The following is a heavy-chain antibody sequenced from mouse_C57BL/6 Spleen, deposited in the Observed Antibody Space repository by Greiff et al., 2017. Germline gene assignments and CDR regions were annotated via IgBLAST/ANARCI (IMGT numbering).Heavy chain of an antibody. V-gene: IGHV5-4*01. D-gene: IGHD1-1*02. CDR1: GFTFSSYA. J-gene: IGHJ2*01. Sequence: EVQLVESGGGLVKPGGSLKLSCAASGFTFSSYAMSWVRQTPEKRLEWVATISDGGSYTYYPDNVKGRFTITRDNAKNNLYLQMSHLKSEDTAMYYCARGLWSGRYLDYWGQGTTLTVSS. CDR2: ISDGGSYT. CDR3: ARGLWSGRYLDY.